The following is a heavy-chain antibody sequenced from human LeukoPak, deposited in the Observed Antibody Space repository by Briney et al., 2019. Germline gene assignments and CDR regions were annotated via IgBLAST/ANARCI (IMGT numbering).Heavy chain of an antibody. Sequence: AASVKVSCKASGYTFTGCYMHWVRQAPGQGLEWMGWINPNSGGTNYAQKFQGWVTMTRDTSISTAYMELSRLRSDDTAVYYCARDRNQLWLDYWGQGTLVTVSS. CDR2: INPNSGGT. CDR3: ARDRNQLWLDY. CDR1: GYTFTGCY. J-gene: IGHJ4*02. D-gene: IGHD5-18*01. V-gene: IGHV1-2*04.